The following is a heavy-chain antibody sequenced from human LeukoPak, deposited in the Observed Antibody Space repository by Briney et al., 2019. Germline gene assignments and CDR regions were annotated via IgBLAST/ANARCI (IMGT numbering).Heavy chain of an antibody. CDR3: AAQGGSGDLRY. D-gene: IGHD4-17*01. CDR2: IKRIIDGGTT. CDR1: GFTFSNTW. J-gene: IGHJ4*02. V-gene: IGHV3-15*01. Sequence: GGSLRLSCAASGFTFSNTWTNWVRQAPGKGLEWVGRIKRIIDGGTTDYAAPVKGRFTVSRDDSINTLYLQMSSLKTEDTAVYYCAAQGGSGDLRYWGQGTLVTVSS.